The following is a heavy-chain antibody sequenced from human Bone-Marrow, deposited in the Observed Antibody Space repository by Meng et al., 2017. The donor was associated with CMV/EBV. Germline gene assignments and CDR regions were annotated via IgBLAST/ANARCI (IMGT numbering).Heavy chain of an antibody. V-gene: IGHV1-2*02. CDR3: ARESGWVSDY. CDR2: INSHSGGT. Sequence: ASVKVSCKASGYTFTDYYMHWLRQAPGQGLEWMGWINSHSGGTKYAQKFQGRVTMTGDTSISTAYMELNSLRSDDTAVYYCARESGWVSDYWGQGTLVTVYS. D-gene: IGHD6-19*01. J-gene: IGHJ4*02. CDR1: GYTFTDYY.